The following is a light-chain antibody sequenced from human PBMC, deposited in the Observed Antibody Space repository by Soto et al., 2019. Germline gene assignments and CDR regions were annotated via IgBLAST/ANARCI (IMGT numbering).Light chain of an antibody. Sequence: EIVMTQSPATLSVSPGERATLSCRASQSVNSHLAWYQQKPGQAPRLLIYGASTRADGIPASFSGGGSGIDFSLTISSLQSEDFAVYYCQQYNNWPLTFGGGTKVEIK. V-gene: IGKV3-15*01. CDR1: QSVNSH. CDR3: QQYNNWPLT. J-gene: IGKJ4*01. CDR2: GAS.